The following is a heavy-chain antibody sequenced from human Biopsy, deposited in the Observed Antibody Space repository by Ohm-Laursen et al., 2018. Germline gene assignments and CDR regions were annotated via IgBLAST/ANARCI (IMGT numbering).Heavy chain of an antibody. CDR1: GGPSSNYA. V-gene: IGHV1-69*04. J-gene: IGHJ4*02. Sequence: GSSVKVSCKASGGPSSNYAFSWVRQAPGQGLEWAGRIVPVLGHLNYAQRFQGRVSITADKSTSYVFMELSRLTSGDTAVYYCAADADGYYTEFDYWGPGTLVTVSS. D-gene: IGHD3-3*01. CDR2: IVPVLGHL. CDR3: AADADGYYTEFDY.